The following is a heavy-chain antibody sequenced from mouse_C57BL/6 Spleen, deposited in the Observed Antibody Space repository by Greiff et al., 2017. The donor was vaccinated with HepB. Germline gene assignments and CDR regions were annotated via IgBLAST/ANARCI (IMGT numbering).Heavy chain of an antibody. CDR1: GYAFSSYW. Sequence: VQLQQSGAELVKPGASVKISCKASGYAFSSYWMNWVKQRPGKGLEWIGQIYPGDGDTNYNGKFKGKATLTADKSSSTPYMQRSSLTSEDSAVYFCARRRGYDYDEGYYFDYWGQGTTLTVSS. J-gene: IGHJ2*01. V-gene: IGHV1-80*01. CDR3: ARRRGYDYDEGYYFDY. D-gene: IGHD2-4*01. CDR2: IYPGDGDT.